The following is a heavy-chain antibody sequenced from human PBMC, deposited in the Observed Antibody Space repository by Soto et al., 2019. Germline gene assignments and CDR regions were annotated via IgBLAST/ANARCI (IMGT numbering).Heavy chain of an antibody. J-gene: IGHJ6*03. CDR2: IKSKTDGWKP. Sequence: LSLTCADSGFTFSKAWMSWVRQAPGKGLEWVGRIKSKTDGWKPEYAAAVKGRFTISRDDSKNTLYLQMNSLKTEDTAVYYCTTDQDSGSYYYYYYYMDLWGKGTTVTVSS. CDR1: GFTFSKAW. V-gene: IGHV3-15*01. CDR3: TTDQDSGSYYYYYYYMDL. D-gene: IGHD1-26*01.